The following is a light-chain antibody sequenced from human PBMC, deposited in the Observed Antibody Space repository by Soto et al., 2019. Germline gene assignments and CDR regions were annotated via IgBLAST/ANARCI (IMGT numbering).Light chain of an antibody. CDR2: KAS. Sequence: DIQMTQSPATLTSAVRRIGTISCPASQTIINWLAWYQQKPGKAPKLLIYKASTFEGEVPSRFSVRGSETEFTLTINRLKPDDSATYSCQQYHTYRWTFCQGTKVDIK. V-gene: IGKV1-5*03. CDR3: QQYHTYRWT. J-gene: IGKJ1*01. CDR1: QTIINW.